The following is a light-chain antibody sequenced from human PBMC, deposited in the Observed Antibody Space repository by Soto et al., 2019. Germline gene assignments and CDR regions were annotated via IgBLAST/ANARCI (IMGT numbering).Light chain of an antibody. V-gene: IGKV2-28*01. Sequence: DIVMTQSPLSLPVTPGGPASISSRSSQSLLHVNGYSYLDWYLQKPGQSPQLLMYLVSIRAPGVPDRFSGSGSGTDFTLKISRVEAEDVGVYYCMQPLQSWTFGQGTKVDIK. CDR2: LVS. CDR3: MQPLQSWT. CDR1: QSLLHVNGYSY. J-gene: IGKJ1*01.